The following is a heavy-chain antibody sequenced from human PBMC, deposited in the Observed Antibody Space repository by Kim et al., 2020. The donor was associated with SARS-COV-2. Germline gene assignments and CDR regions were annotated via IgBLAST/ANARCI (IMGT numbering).Heavy chain of an antibody. D-gene: IGHD2-2*01. CDR3: ARENQLLYYYGMDV. Sequence: QKVQGRVTMTRDTSISTADMELSRLRSDDTAVYYCARENQLLYYYGMDVWGQGTTVTVSS. J-gene: IGHJ6*02. V-gene: IGHV1-2*02.